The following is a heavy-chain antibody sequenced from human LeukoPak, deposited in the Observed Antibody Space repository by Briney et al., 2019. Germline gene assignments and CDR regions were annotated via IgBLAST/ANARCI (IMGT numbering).Heavy chain of an antibody. CDR2: IYYSGST. V-gene: IGHV4-39*07. CDR1: GGSISSSSYY. D-gene: IGHD3-10*01. J-gene: IGHJ6*02. CDR3: ARDVSMVRGVHYYGMDV. Sequence: SETLSLTCTVSGGSISSSSYYWGWIRQPPGKGLEWIGSIYYSGSTYYNPSLKSRVTISVDTSKNQFSLKLSSVTAADTAVYYCARDVSMVRGVHYYGMDVWGQGTTVTVSS.